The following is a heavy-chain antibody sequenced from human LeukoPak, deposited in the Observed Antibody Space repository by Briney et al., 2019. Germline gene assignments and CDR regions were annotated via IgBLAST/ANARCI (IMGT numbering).Heavy chain of an antibody. CDR2: INPSGGST. CDR3: ARFGDSSGYNEYWYFDL. Sequence: RWASVKVSCKASGYTFTSYYMHWVRQAPGQGLEWMGIINPSGGSTSYAQKFQGGVTMTRDTSTSTVYMELSSLRSEDTAVYYCARFGDSSGYNEYWYFDLWGRGTLVTVSS. D-gene: IGHD3-22*01. CDR1: GYTFTSYY. V-gene: IGHV1-46*01. J-gene: IGHJ2*01.